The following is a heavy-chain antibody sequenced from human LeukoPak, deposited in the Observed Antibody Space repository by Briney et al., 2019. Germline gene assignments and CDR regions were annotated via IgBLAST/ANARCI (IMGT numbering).Heavy chain of an antibody. CDR3: ARAYYDILTGYRYGMDV. CDR1: GGSFSGYY. V-gene: IGHV4-34*01. Sequence: SETLSLTCAVYGGSFSGYYWSWIRQPPGKGLEWIGEINHSGSTNYNPSLKSRVTISVDTSKNQFSLKLSSVTAADTAVYYCARAYYDILTGYRYGMDVWGQGTMVTVSS. D-gene: IGHD3-9*01. CDR2: INHSGST. J-gene: IGHJ6*02.